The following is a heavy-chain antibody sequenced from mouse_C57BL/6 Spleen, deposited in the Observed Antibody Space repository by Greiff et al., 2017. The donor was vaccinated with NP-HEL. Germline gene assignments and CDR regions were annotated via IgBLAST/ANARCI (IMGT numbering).Heavy chain of an antibody. V-gene: IGHV1-82*01. CDR3: ARLGDYDGEGYYFDY. Sequence: VQLQQSGPELVKPGASVKISCKASGYAFSSSWMNWVKQRPGKGLEWIGRIYPGDGDTNYNGKFKGKATLTADKSSSTAYMQLSSLTSEDSAVYFCARLGDYDGEGYYFDYWGQGTTLTVSS. CDR1: GYAFSSSW. J-gene: IGHJ2*01. D-gene: IGHD2-4*01. CDR2: IYPGDGDT.